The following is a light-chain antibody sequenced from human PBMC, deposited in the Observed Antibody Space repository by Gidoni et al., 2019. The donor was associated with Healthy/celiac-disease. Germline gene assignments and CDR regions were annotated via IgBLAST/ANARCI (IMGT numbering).Light chain of an antibody. CDR1: QSISSY. V-gene: IGKV1-39*01. CDR3: QQSYSTPT. CDR2: AAS. J-gene: IGKJ4*01. Sequence: DIQMTQSPSSLSASVGDRVTITCRASQSISSYLNGYQQKPGKAPKLLIYAASSLQSGVPSRFSGSGSGTDFTLTISSLQPEDFATYSCQQSYSTPTFGGGTKVEIK.